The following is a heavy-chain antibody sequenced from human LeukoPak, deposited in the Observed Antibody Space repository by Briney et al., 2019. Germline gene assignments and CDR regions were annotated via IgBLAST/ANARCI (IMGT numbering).Heavy chain of an antibody. J-gene: IGHJ6*02. CDR3: ATSSSDWASYGMDV. V-gene: IGHV4-4*02. Sequence: SGTLSLTCAVSGGSIISISWWSWVRQPPGKGLEWIGEIYHGGSTNYNPSLKSRVTISVDKSKNQFSLNLISVTAADTAVYYCATSSSDWASYGMDVWGQGTTVTVSS. D-gene: IGHD6-25*01. CDR1: GGSIISISW. CDR2: IYHGGST.